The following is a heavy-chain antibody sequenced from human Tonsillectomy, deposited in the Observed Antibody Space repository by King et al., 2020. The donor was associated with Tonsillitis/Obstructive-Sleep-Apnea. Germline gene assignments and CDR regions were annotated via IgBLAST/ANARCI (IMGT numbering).Heavy chain of an antibody. J-gene: IGHJ6*03. D-gene: IGHD3-3*01. CDR1: GFTFVDYA. CDR3: TRQGISLYYMDV. CDR2: IRSKTYGGTT. Sequence: VQLVESGGGLVQPGRYLRLSCTASGFTFVDYAMSWVRQAPGKGLEWVGCIRSKTYGGTTEYAASVKGRVTISRDDSKTIAYLQMNSLKTEDPSVYYCTRQGISLYYMDVWGKGTTVTVSS. V-gene: IGHV3-49*04.